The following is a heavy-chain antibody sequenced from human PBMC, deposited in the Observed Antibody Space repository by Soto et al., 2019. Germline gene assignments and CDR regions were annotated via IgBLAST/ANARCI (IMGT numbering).Heavy chain of an antibody. D-gene: IGHD6-25*01. CDR3: ARDEVRQKSAFAL. J-gene: IGHJ3*01. V-gene: IGHV3-53*01. Sequence: EVQLVESGGALIQPGGSLRLSCAASGFIVSRNYMSWVRQAPGKGLEWVSIIYTDGSKHYADSVKGRFTTSRDNFKNTLYLQMKSLSIEDTAVYYCARDEVRQKSAFALWGQGTMVTVSS. CDR2: IYTDGSK. CDR1: GFIVSRNY.